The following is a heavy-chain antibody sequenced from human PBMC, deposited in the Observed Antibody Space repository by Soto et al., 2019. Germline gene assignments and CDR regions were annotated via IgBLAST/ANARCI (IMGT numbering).Heavy chain of an antibody. J-gene: IGHJ3*02. CDR2: IKSKTDGGTT. V-gene: IGHV3-15*01. CDR1: GFTFSNAW. Sequence: GSLRLSCAASGFTFSNAWMSWVRQAPGKGLEWVGRIKSKTDGGTTDYAAPVKGRFTISRDDSKNTLYLQMNSLKTEDTAVYYCTTDPYYDYVWGSYRPDAFDIWGQGTMVTVSS. CDR3: TTDPYYDYVWGSYRPDAFDI. D-gene: IGHD3-16*02.